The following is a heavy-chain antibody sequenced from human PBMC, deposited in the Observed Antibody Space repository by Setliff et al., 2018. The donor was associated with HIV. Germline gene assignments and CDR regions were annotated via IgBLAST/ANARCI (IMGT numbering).Heavy chain of an antibody. CDR3: ARSAWIQLWSPPDY. D-gene: IGHD5-18*01. J-gene: IGHJ4*02. CDR1: GYSFTNHY. CDR2: INPSGGRT. Sequence: GASVKVSCKPSGYSFTNHYMHWVRQAPGQGLEWMGIINPSGGRTSYAQKFQGRVTMTRDTSTSTVYMELSSLRSEDTAVYYCARSAWIQLWSPPDYWGQGTLVTVSS. V-gene: IGHV1-46*01.